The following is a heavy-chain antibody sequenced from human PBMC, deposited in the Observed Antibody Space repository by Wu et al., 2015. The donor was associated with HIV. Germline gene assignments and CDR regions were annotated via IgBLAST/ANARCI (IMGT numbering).Heavy chain of an antibody. CDR3: ARIAAADTSFDP. CDR1: GYTFTSYD. V-gene: IGHV1-8*01. D-gene: IGHD6-13*01. J-gene: IGHJ5*02. Sequence: QVQLVQSGAEVKKPGASVKVSCKASGYTFTSYDINWVRQATGQGLEWMGWMNPNSGNTGYVQKFQGRVTMTRNTSISTAYMELSSLRSEDTAVYYCARIAAADTSFDPWGQGTLVTVSS. CDR2: MNPNSGNT.